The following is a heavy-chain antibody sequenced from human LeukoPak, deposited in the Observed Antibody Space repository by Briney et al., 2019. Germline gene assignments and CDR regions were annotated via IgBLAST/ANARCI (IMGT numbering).Heavy chain of an antibody. D-gene: IGHD2-15*01. CDR1: GFTFSDAW. CDR2: IKSKIEGGTI. V-gene: IGHV3-15*01. Sequence: GGSLRLSCVASGFTFSDAWMSWVRQAPGKGLEWVGRIKSKIEGGTIDYGARVKGRFTISRDDSRNTLYLQMNSLKTEDTAVYYCTTRRQDGWWGKGTPVTVS. CDR3: TTRRQDGW. J-gene: IGHJ4*02.